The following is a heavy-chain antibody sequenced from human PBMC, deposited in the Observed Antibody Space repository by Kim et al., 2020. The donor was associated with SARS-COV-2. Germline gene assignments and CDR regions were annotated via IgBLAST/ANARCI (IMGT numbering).Heavy chain of an antibody. CDR1: GYTFTSYG. J-gene: IGHJ5*02. CDR3: AREDYGSGSYYKGWNWFDP. D-gene: IGHD3-10*01. V-gene: IGHV1-18*04. CDR2: ISAYNGNT. Sequence: ASVKVSCKASGYTFTSYGISWVRQAPGQGLEWMGWISAYNGNTNYAQKLQGRVTMTTDTSTSTAYMELRSLRSDDTAVYYCAREDYGSGSYYKGWNWFDPWGQGTLVTVSS.